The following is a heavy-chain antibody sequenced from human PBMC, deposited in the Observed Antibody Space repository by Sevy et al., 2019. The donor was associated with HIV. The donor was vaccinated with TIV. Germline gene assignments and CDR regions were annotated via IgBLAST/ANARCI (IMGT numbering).Heavy chain of an antibody. D-gene: IGHD4-17*01. CDR3: ARDQHDYGGNLRTGWFDP. J-gene: IGHJ5*02. CDR2: ISYDGNNK. CDR1: GFTFSSYA. Sequence: GGSLRLSCAASGFTFSSYAMHWVRQAPGKGLEWLAVISYDGNNKYYADSVKGRFTISRDNSKNTLYLQMNSLRPEDTAVYYCARDQHDYGGNLRTGWFDPWGQGTLVTVSS. V-gene: IGHV3-30-3*01.